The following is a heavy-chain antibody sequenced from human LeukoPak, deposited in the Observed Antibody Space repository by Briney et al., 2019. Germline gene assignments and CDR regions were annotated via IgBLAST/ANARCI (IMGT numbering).Heavy chain of an antibody. CDR1: GFTFGSYG. V-gene: IGHV3-74*01. Sequence: GGSLRLSXAASGFTFGSYGMHWVRQAPGKGLVWVSRINSDGSSTSYADSVKGRFTISRDNAKNTLYLQMNSLRAEDTAVYYCARPPTRYEGYAFDIWGQGTMVTVSS. CDR2: INSDGSST. D-gene: IGHD5-12*01. J-gene: IGHJ3*02. CDR3: ARPPTRYEGYAFDI.